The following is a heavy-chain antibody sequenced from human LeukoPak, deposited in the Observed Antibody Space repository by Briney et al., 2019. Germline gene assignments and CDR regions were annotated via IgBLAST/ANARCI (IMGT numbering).Heavy chain of an antibody. J-gene: IGHJ6*03. CDR1: GYTFTSYA. Sequence: GASVKVSCRASGYTFTSYAITWVRQTPGQGLEWMGIINPSGGSTSYAQKFQGRVTMTRDTSTSTVYMELSSLRSEDTAVYYCARDRGVLYMDVWGKGTTVTVSS. CDR3: ARDRGVLYMDV. CDR2: INPSGGST. V-gene: IGHV1-46*01. D-gene: IGHD2-8*01.